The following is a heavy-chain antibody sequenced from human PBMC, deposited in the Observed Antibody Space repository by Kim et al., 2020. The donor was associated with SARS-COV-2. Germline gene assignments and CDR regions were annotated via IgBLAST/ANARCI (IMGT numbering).Heavy chain of an antibody. J-gene: IGHJ4*02. Sequence: SETLSLTCTVSGGSVRSGYYYWSWIRQPPGKGLEWIGYLYYNGNSKYNPSIKSRATMSDDSSKSQFSLKLSAVTAADTAIYYCARGYYDGIDQWGQGTLVTVSS. CDR2: LYYNGNS. V-gene: IGHV4-61*01. CDR1: GGSVRSGYYY. D-gene: IGHD3-22*01. CDR3: ARGYYDGIDQ.